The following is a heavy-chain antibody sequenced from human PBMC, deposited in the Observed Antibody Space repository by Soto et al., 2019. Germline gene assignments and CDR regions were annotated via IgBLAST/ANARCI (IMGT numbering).Heavy chain of an antibody. D-gene: IGHD5-18*01. V-gene: IGHV3-23*01. CDR3: ATNPAGIQLWLLGAFDI. CDR2: ISGSGGST. Sequence: GGSLRLSCAASGFTFSSYAMSWVRQAPGKGLEWVSAISGSGGSTYYADSVKGRFTISRDNSKNMLYLQMNSLRAEDTAVYYCATNPAGIQLWLLGAFDIWGQGTMVTVSS. CDR1: GFTFSSYA. J-gene: IGHJ3*02.